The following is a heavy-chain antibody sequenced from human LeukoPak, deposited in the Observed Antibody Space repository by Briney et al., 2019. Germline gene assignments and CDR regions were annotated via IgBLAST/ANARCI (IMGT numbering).Heavy chain of an antibody. CDR3: ARVGSGWNNWFDP. Sequence: GGSLRLSCAASGFTVSSNFMSWVRQAPGKGLEWVSVIYSGDSTYYADSVKGRFTISRDNSKNTLYLQMNSLRAEDTAVYYCARVGSGWNNWFDPWGQGTLVTVSS. CDR2: IYSGDST. J-gene: IGHJ5*02. D-gene: IGHD3-10*01. CDR1: GFTVSSNF. V-gene: IGHV3-66*01.